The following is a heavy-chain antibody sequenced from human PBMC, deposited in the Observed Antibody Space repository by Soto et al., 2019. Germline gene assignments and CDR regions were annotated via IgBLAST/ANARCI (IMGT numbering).Heavy chain of an antibody. Sequence: VGSLRLSCAGSGFTLKNYAMSWVRQAPGKGLEWVSGISGSGGSTYYTDSVKGRFTMSRDNSKNTLYLQMNSLRAEDTAVYYCAKWYCSGGSSYPTFVYRGQGTPVS. CDR3: AKWYCSGGSSYPTFVY. D-gene: IGHD2-15*01. V-gene: IGHV3-23*01. J-gene: IGHJ4*02. CDR2: ISGSGGST. CDR1: GFTLKNYA.